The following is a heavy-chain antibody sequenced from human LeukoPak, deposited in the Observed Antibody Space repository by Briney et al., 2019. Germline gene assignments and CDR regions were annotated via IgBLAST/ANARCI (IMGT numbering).Heavy chain of an antibody. J-gene: IGHJ4*02. D-gene: IGHD2-15*01. CDR2: IYTSGST. CDR1: GGSISSYY. Sequence: PSETLSLTCTVSGGSISSYYWSWIRQPAGKGLEWIGRIYTSGSTNYNPSPKSRVTISVDKSKNQFSLKLSSVTAADTAVYYCARVYCSGGSCYFDYWGQGTPVTVSS. V-gene: IGHV4-4*07. CDR3: ARVYCSGGSCYFDY.